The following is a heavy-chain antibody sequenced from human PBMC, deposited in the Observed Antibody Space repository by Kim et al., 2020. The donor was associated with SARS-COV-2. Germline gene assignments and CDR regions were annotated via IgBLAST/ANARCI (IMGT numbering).Heavy chain of an antibody. D-gene: IGHD3-9*01. CDR2: ISSSSSTI. J-gene: IGHJ6*02. Sequence: GGSLRLSCAASGFTFSSYSMNWVRQAPGKGLEWVSYISSSSSTIYYADSVKGRFTISRDNAKNSLYLQMNSLRDEDTAVYYCARGDYDILTGYYYYYYYGMDVWGQGTTVTVSS. CDR1: GFTFSSYS. V-gene: IGHV3-48*02. CDR3: ARGDYDILTGYYYYYYYGMDV.